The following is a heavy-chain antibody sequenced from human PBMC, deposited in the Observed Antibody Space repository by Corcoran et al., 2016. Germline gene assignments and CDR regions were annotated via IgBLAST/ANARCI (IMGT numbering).Heavy chain of an antibody. J-gene: IGHJ3*02. V-gene: IGHV3-33*01. D-gene: IGHD2-8*01. CDR3: ARDCTNDVCYPSGTDAFDI. CDR2: IWYDGSNK. Sequence: QVQLVESGGGVVQPGRSLRLSCAASGFTFSSYGMHWVRQAPGKGLEWVAVIWYDGSNKYYADSVKGRFTISRDNSKNTLYLQMNSLRAEDTAVYYCARDCTNDVCYPSGTDAFDIWGQGTMVTVSS. CDR1: GFTFSSYG.